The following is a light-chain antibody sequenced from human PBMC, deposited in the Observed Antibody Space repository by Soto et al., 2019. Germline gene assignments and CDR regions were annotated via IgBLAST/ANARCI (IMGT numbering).Light chain of an antibody. J-gene: IGKJ5*01. CDR1: QSVSSSY. V-gene: IGKV3-20*01. CDR2: GAS. CDR3: QQYGRSLPIT. Sequence: EIVLTQSPGTLSLSPGERATLSCRASQSVSSSYLAWYQQKPGQAPRLLIFGASSRATGIPGRFSGSGSGTDFTLTISRVEPEDFAVYYCQQYGRSLPITFGQGTRLEIK.